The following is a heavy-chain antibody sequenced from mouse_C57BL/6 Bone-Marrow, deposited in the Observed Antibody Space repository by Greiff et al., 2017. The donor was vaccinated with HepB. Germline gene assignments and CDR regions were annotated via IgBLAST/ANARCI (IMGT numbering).Heavy chain of an antibody. CDR1: GFTFSNYW. V-gene: IGHV6-3*01. D-gene: IGHD2-4*01. CDR3: TVYDYDEGYFDY. Sequence: EVKVEESGGGLVQPGGSMKLSCVASGFTFSNYWMNWVRQSPEKGLEWVAQIRLKSDNYATHYAESVKGGFTISRDDSKSSVYLQMNNLRAEDTGIYYCTVYDYDEGYFDYWGQGTTLTVSS. CDR2: IRLKSDNYAT. J-gene: IGHJ2*01.